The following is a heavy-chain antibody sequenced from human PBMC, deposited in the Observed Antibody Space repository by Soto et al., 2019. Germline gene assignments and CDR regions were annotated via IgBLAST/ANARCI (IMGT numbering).Heavy chain of an antibody. CDR1: GGSISSSSYY. V-gene: IGHV4-39*01. D-gene: IGHD3-10*01. CDR3: ARHLGYYGSGSSSKFDP. Sequence: SETLSLTCTVSGGSISSSSYYWGWIRQPPGKGLEWIGSIYYSGSTYYNPSLKSRVTVSVDTSKNQFSLKLSSVTAADTAVYYCARHLGYYGSGSSSKFDPWGQGTLVTVSS. CDR2: IYYSGST. J-gene: IGHJ5*02.